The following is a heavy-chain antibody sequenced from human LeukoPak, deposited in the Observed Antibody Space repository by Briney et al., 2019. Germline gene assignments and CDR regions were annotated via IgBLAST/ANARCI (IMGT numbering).Heavy chain of an antibody. J-gene: IGHJ3*02. Sequence: RASVKVSCKASGYTLTSYYMHWVRQAPGQGLEWMGIINPSGGRTSYAQKFQGRVTMTRDTSTSTVYMELSSLRSEDTAVYYCARGPQILYDAFDIWGQGTMVTVSS. CDR2: INPSGGRT. CDR1: GYTLTSYY. V-gene: IGHV1-46*01. CDR3: ARGPQILYDAFDI. D-gene: IGHD2-15*01.